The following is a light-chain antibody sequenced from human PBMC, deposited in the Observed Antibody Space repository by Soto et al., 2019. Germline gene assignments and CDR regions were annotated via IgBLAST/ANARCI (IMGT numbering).Light chain of an antibody. CDR3: YSSRSSSSTVYV. J-gene: IGLJ1*01. CDR2: GVS. CDR1: SSDIGGSNY. Sequence: QSALTQPASVSGSPGQSITISCAGTSSDIGGSNYVSWYQQHPGKAPKLMIYGVSNRPSGVSNRFSGSKSGNTASLTISGLQAEDEADYFCYSSRSSSSTVYVFGTGTKRTVL. V-gene: IGLV2-14*03.